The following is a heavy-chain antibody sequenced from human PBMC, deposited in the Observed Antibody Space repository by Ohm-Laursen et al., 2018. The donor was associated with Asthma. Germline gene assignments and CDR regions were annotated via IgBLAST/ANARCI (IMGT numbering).Heavy chain of an antibody. J-gene: IGHJ5*02. CDR3: ARGPELYYGSGINWFDP. CDR1: GFTFSSYS. Sequence: SLRLSCAASGFTFSSYSMNWVRQDPGKGLEWVSYISSSSSTIYYADSVKGRFTISRDNAKNSLYLQMNSLRAEDTAVYYCARGPELYYGSGINWFDPWGQGTLVTVSS. D-gene: IGHD3-10*01. CDR2: ISSSSSTI. V-gene: IGHV3-48*01.